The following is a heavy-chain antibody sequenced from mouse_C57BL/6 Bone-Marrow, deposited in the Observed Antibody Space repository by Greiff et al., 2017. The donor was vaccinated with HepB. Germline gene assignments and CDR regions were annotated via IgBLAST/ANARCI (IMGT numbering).Heavy chain of an antibody. CDR1: GFNIKDYY. CDR3: TYRRWLLEYFDV. D-gene: IGHD2-3*01. V-gene: IGHV14-1*01. J-gene: IGHJ1*03. CDR2: IDPEDGDT. Sequence: EVQLQQSGAELVRPGASVKLSCTASGFNIKDYYMHWVKQRPEQGLEWIGRIDPEDGDTESAPKFQGKATMTADTSSNTAYLQLSSLPSEDTAVYYCTYRRWLLEYFDVWGTGTTVTVSS.